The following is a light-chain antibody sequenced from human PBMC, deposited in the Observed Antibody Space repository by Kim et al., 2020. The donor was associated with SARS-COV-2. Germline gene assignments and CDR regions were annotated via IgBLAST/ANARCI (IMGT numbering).Light chain of an antibody. CDR1: ALQKQY. Sequence: PGQTARILCSGDALQKQYAYWFQQRSGQAPRLVMSKDSEGPSGIPERFSGSGSGTTVTLTISGVQPEDEADYYCQTAESSGTWVFGGGTQLTVL. J-gene: IGLJ3*02. CDR2: KDS. V-gene: IGLV3-25*03. CDR3: QTAESSGTWV.